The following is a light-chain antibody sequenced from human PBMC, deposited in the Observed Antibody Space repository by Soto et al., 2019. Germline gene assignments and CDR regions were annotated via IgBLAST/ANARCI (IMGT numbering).Light chain of an antibody. Sequence: EFVLTQSPATLSVSPWDSATLSCRASQSVSRYVAWYKQKPGQAPRLLVYDASNRATGIPARFSGTGSGTDFTLTINNLEPEDFAVYYCQVRTNWSIAFGRGTRLEIK. J-gene: IGKJ5*01. V-gene: IGKV3-11*01. CDR2: DAS. CDR3: QVRTNWSIA. CDR1: QSVSRY.